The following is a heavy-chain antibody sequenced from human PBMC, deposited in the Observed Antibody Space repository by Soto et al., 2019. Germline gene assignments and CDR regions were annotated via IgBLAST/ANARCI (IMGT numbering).Heavy chain of an antibody. Sequence: SETLSLTCTVSGGSISSSSYYWGWIRQPPGKGLEWIGSIFYSGSTYYNPSLKSRVTISVDTSKNQFSLKLTSVTAADTAVYYCARLGAYYQSLDPWGPGTLVTVSS. V-gene: IGHV4-39*01. J-gene: IGHJ5*02. D-gene: IGHD2-21*01. CDR3: ARLGAYYQSLDP. CDR2: IFYSGST. CDR1: GGSISSSSYY.